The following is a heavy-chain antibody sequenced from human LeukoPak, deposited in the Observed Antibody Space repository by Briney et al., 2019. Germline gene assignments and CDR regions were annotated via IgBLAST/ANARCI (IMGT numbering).Heavy chain of an antibody. V-gene: IGHV3-64*01. CDR1: GFTFSSYA. Sequence: GGSLRLSCAASGFTFSSYAMHWVRQAPGKGREYVSAISSNGGSTYYANSVKGRFTISRDNSKNTLYLQMGSLRAEDMAVYYCARVNYDSSGEADYWGQGTLVTVSS. CDR2: ISSNGGST. CDR3: ARVNYDSSGEADY. D-gene: IGHD3-22*01. J-gene: IGHJ4*02.